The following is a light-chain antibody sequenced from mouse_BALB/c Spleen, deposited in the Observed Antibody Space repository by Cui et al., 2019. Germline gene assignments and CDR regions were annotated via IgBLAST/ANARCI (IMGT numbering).Light chain of an antibody. CDR2: YAS. CDR3: QQSNSWPFT. CDR1: QSIGTS. Sequence: DILLTQSPAILSVSPGERVSFSCRASQSIGTSIHWYQQRTNGSPRLLIKYASESISGIPSRFSGSGSGTDFTLGINSVESEDIADYYCQQSNSWPFTFGSGTKLEIK. V-gene: IGKV5-48*01. J-gene: IGKJ4*01.